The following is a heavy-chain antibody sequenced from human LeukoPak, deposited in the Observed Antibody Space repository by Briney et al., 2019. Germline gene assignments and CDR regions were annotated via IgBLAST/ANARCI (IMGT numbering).Heavy chain of an antibody. V-gene: IGHV4-59*04. CDR2: VYSAGSG. Sequence: PGGSLRLSCAASGFTFSDYYMTWIRQAPGKGLEWIGSVYSAGSGYKNPSLQSRVTVSVDTSKNQFSLKLTSVTASDTALYFCAAYYYNKNGSPWFDSWGQGTLVTVSS. CDR3: AAYYYNKNGSPWFDS. CDR1: GFTFSDYY. D-gene: IGHD3-22*01. J-gene: IGHJ5*01.